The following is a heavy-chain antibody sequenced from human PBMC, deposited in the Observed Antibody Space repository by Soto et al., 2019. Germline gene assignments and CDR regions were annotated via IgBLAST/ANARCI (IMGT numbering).Heavy chain of an antibody. CDR3: SLVDTGIINYFDP. Sequence: SETLSLTCTVSRGSISSGDYYWTWIRQHPGKALEWIGYISYSGSTYYNPSLKSRVTISVDTSRNQFSLKLRSVTAADTAVYYCSLVDTGIINYFDPWGQGTLVTVSS. CDR1: RGSISSGDYY. CDR2: ISYSGST. V-gene: IGHV4-31*03. J-gene: IGHJ5*02. D-gene: IGHD5-18*01.